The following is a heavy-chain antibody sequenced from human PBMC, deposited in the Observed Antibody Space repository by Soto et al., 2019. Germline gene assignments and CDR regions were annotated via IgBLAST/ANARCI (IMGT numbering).Heavy chain of an antibody. D-gene: IGHD1-26*01. J-gene: IGHJ4*02. CDR3: ARGGGGSRVKFDYFDY. Sequence: GGSLRLSCAASGFTFSSYEMNWVRQAPGKGLEWVSYISSSGTTIYYADSVKGRFPISRDNAKNSLYLQMNDLRAEDTAVYYCARGGGGSRVKFDYFDYWGQGTLVTVSS. CDR1: GFTFSSYE. V-gene: IGHV3-48*03. CDR2: ISSSGTTI.